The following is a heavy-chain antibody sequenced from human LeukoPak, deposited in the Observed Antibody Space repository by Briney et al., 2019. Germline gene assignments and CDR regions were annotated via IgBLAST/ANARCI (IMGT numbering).Heavy chain of an antibody. CDR1: GFTFSSYS. V-gene: IGHV3-21*01. J-gene: IGHJ4*02. CDR2: ISSSSSYI. CDR3: AREVATAVFDY. Sequence: GGSLRLSYAASGFTFSSYSMNWVRQAPGKGLEWVSSISSSSSYIYYADSVKGRFTISRDNAKNSLYLQMNGLRAEDTAVYYCAREVATAVFDYWGQGTLVTVSS. D-gene: IGHD5-12*01.